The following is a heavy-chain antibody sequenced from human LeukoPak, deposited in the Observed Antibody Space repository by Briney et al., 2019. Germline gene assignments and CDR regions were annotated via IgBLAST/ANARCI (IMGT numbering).Heavy chain of an antibody. D-gene: IGHD3-3*01. CDR2: IYSGGST. J-gene: IGHJ4*02. V-gene: IGHV3-NL1*01. CDR3: ARDQGDYDFWSGYPN. CDR1: GFTFSSYG. Sequence: GGSLRLSCAASGFTFSSYGMHWVRQAPGKGLEWVSVIYSGGSTYYADSVKGRFTISRDNSKNTLYLQMNSLRAEDTAVYYCARDQGDYDFWSGYPNWGQGTLVTVSS.